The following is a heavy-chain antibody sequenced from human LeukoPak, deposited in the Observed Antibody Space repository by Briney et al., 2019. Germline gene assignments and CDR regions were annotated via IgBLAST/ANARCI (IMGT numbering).Heavy chain of an antibody. CDR1: GFTFSDYY. D-gene: IGHD3-3*01. Sequence: GSLRLSCAASGFTFSDYYMSWIRQAPGKGLEWVSYISSSGSTIYYADSVEGRFTISRDNAKNSLYLQMNSLRAEDTAVYYCARWYYDFWSGYYTGIKGFDYWGQGTLVTVSS. J-gene: IGHJ4*02. CDR3: ARWYYDFWSGYYTGIKGFDY. CDR2: ISSSGSTI. V-gene: IGHV3-11*01.